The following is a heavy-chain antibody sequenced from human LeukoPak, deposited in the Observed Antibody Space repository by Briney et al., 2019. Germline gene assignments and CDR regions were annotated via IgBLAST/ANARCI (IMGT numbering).Heavy chain of an antibody. D-gene: IGHD5-18*01. CDR1: GYTFTSYD. V-gene: IGHV1-8*03. J-gene: IGHJ6*03. CDR3: ARDATAMVSSYYYYYMDV. CDR2: MNPNSGNT. Sequence: ASVKVSCKASGYTFTSYDINWVRQATGQGPEWMGWMNPNSGNTGYAQKFQGRVTITRNTSISTAYMELSSLRSEDTAVYYCARDATAMVSSYYYYYMDVWGKGTTVTVSS.